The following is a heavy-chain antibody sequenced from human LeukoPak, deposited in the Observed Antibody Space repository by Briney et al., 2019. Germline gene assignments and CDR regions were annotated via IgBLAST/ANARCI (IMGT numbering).Heavy chain of an antibody. D-gene: IGHD3-3*01. CDR1: GYTLTELS. V-gene: IGHV1-24*01. Sequence: ASVKVSCKVSGYTLTELSMHWVRQAPGKGLEWMGGFDPEDGETTYAQKFQGRVTMTEDTSTDTAYMELSSLRSEDTAVYYCALRVDDFWSGDTRMGYNWFDPWGQGTLVTVSS. J-gene: IGHJ5*02. CDR3: ALRVDDFWSGDTRMGYNWFDP. CDR2: FDPEDGET.